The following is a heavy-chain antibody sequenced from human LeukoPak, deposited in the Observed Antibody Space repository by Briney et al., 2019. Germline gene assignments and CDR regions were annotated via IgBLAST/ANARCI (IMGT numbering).Heavy chain of an antibody. V-gene: IGHV4-31*03. CDR3: ARDRASSSWYGGNFDY. Sequence: SETLSLTCTVSGGSISSGGYYWSWIRQHPGKGLEWIGYIYYSGSTYYNPSLKSRVTISVDTSKNQFSLKLSSVTAADTAVYYCARDRASSSWYGGNFDYWGRGTLVTVSS. J-gene: IGHJ4*02. D-gene: IGHD6-13*01. CDR2: IYYSGST. CDR1: GGSISSGGYY.